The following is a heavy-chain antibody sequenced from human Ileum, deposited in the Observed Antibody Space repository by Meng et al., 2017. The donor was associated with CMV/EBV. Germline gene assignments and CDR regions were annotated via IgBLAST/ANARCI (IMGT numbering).Heavy chain of an antibody. CDR2: INHSGST. Sequence: ESLKISCAVYGGSFSGYYWSWIRQPPGKGLEWIGEINHSGSTNYNPSLKSRVTISVDTSKNQFSLKLSSVTAADTAVYYCARGLLQWPAATDYWGQGTLVTVSS. CDR1: GGSFSGYY. J-gene: IGHJ4*02. V-gene: IGHV4-34*01. D-gene: IGHD6-19*01. CDR3: ARGLLQWPAATDY.